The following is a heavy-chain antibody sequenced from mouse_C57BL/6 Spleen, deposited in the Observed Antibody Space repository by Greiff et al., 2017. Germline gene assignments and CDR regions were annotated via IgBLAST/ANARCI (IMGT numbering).Heavy chain of an antibody. Sequence: QVQLQQSGAELVRPGASVKLSCKASGYTFTDYYINWVKQRPGQGLEWIARIYPGSGNTSYNEKFKGKATLTAEKSSSTAYMQLSSLTSEDTSVYFCTRVTTVRGAWFAYWGQGTLVTVSA. V-gene: IGHV1-76*01. CDR1: GYTFTDYY. CDR2: IYPGSGNT. D-gene: IGHD1-1*01. CDR3: TRVTTVRGAWFAY. J-gene: IGHJ3*01.